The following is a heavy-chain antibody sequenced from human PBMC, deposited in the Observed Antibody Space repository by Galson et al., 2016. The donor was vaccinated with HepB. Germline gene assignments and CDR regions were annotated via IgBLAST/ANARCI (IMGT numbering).Heavy chain of an antibody. J-gene: IGHJ4*02. CDR2: IYQTGTA. CDR3: ARGTLGTTATMAFDY. CDR1: GDSIRNNYW. D-gene: IGHD1/OR15-1a*01. V-gene: IGHV4-4*02. Sequence: ETLSLTCAVSGDSIRNNYWWSWLRQSPGKGLEWLGEIYQTGTANSNPSFTSRATISVDKSKNQISLRLASVTAADTAMYYCARGTLGTTATMAFDYWGQGTLVTVSS.